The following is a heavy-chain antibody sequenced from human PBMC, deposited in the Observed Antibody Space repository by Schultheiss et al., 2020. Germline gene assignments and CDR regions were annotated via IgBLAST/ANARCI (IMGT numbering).Heavy chain of an antibody. J-gene: IGHJ5*02. V-gene: IGHV4-39*01. Sequence: SETLSLTCTVSGGSISSSSYYWGWIRQPPGKGLEWIGSIYYSGSTYYNPSLKSRVTISVDTSKNQFSLKLSSVTAADTAVYYCARQRWQQLVGLRFDPWGQGTLGTVSS. D-gene: IGHD6-13*01. CDR3: ARQRWQQLVGLRFDP. CDR1: GGSISSSSYY. CDR2: IYYSGST.